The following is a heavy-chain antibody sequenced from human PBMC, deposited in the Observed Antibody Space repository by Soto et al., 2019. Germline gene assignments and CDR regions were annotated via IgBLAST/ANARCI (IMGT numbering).Heavy chain of an antibody. CDR3: ARDRLVPYGYGMDV. CDR2: IWFDGSKK. Sequence: QMQLVDSGGGVVQPGRSLRLSCAASGFTFRRYGIHWVRQAPGKGLEWVARIWFDGSKKYYVDSVKGRFAVSRDNSKNTLDLQMNRLRVEDTAVYYCARDRLVPYGYGMDVWGQGTTVTVSS. D-gene: IGHD2-2*01. V-gene: IGHV3-33*01. J-gene: IGHJ6*02. CDR1: GFTFRRYG.